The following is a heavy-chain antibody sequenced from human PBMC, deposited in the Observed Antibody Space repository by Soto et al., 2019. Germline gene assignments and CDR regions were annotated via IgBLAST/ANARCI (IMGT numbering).Heavy chain of an antibody. Sequence: EVQLLESGGGLVQPGGSLRLSCAASGFTFSNYAMSWVRQAPGKGLEWVSAISRSGGSTYYADSVKGQFTISRDNSKNTLYLQMNSLRAADTAVYYGDPPGCYACDYWGQGTLVTVSS. CDR1: GFTFSNYA. V-gene: IGHV3-23*01. J-gene: IGHJ4*02. CDR2: ISRSGGST. CDR3: DPPGCYACDY. D-gene: IGHD2-2*01.